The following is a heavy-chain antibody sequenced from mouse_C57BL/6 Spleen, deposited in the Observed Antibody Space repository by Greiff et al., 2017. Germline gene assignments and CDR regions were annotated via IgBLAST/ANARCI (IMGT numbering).Heavy chain of an antibody. J-gene: IGHJ2*01. CDR2: ISSGSSTI. CDR3: ARRLRYYFDY. D-gene: IGHD3-2*02. Sequence: EVMLVESGGGLVKPGGSLKLSCAASGFTFSDYGMHWVRQAPEKGLEWVAYISSGSSTIYYADTVKGRFTISRDNAKNTLFLQMTSLRSEDTAMYYCARRLRYYFDYWGQGTTLTVSS. V-gene: IGHV5-17*01. CDR1: GFTFSDYG.